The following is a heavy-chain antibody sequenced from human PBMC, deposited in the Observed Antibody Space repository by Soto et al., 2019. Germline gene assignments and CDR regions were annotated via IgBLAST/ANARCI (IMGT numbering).Heavy chain of an antibody. J-gene: IGHJ4*02. D-gene: IGHD2-15*01. CDR3: ARHTPAISISDH. CDR2: IYYSGST. CDR1: GGSISSSSYY. V-gene: IGHV4-39*01. Sequence: QLQLQESGPGLVKPSETLSLTCTVSGGSISSSSYYWGWIRQPPGKGLEWIGSIYYSGSTYYNPSLRSRVPIPVXXSKNQFSLKLSSVTAADTAVYYCARHTPAISISDHWGQGTLVTVSS.